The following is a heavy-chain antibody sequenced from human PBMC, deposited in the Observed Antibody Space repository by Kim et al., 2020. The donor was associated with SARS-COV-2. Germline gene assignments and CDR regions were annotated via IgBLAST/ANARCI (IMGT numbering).Heavy chain of an antibody. Sequence: ASVKVSCKASGYTFTSYAMNWVRQAPGQGLEWMGWINTNTGNPTYAQGFTGRFVFSLDTSVSTAYLQISSLKAEDTAVYYCARDVRTSRYSSGWHNYYYYMDVWGKGTTVTVSS. CDR3: ARDVRTSRYSSGWHNYYYYMDV. CDR1: GYTFTSYA. CDR2: INTNTGNP. D-gene: IGHD6-19*01. V-gene: IGHV7-4-1*02. J-gene: IGHJ6*03.